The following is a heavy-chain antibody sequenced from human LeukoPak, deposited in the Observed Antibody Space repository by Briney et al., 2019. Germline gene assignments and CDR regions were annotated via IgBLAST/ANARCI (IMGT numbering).Heavy chain of an antibody. CDR3: ARHAVRSGSYTTFDY. Sequence: SETLSLTCTVSGGSISGYYWSWIRQPPGKGLEWIGFSGSTNYNPSLKSRVTISVDTSKNQFSLKLSSVTAADTAVYYCARHAVRSGSYTTFDYWGQGTLVTVSS. J-gene: IGHJ4*02. D-gene: IGHD1-26*01. V-gene: IGHV4-59*08. CDR1: GGSISGYY. CDR2: SGST.